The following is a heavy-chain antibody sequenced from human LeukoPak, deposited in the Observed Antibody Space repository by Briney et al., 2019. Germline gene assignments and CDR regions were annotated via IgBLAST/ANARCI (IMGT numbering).Heavy chain of an antibody. CDR3: ARHLHYYGSGNYYYYFYAMDV. V-gene: IGHV3-11*06. D-gene: IGHD3-10*01. J-gene: IGHJ6*02. CDR2: ISSSSSYT. CDR1: GFTFSDYY. Sequence: GGSLRLSCAASGFTFSDYYMSWIRQAPGKGLEWVSYISSSSSYTNYADSVKGRFTISRDNAKNSLYLQMNSLRADDTAVYYCARHLHYYGSGNYYYYFYAMDVWGQGTTVTVSS.